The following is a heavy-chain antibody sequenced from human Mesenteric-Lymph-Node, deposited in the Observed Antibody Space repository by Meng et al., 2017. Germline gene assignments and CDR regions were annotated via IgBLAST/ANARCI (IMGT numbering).Heavy chain of an antibody. J-gene: IGHJ2*01. CDR3: AKDLSSSSWYWYFDL. CDR2: ISGSGGST. V-gene: IGHV3-23*01. CDR1: GFTFSSYA. D-gene: IGHD6-13*01. Sequence: GESLKISCAASGFTFSSYAMSWVRQAPGKGLEWVSAISGSGGSTYYADSVKGRFTISRDNSKNTLYLQMNSLRAEDTAVYYCAKDLSSSSWYWYFDLWGCGTLVTVSS.